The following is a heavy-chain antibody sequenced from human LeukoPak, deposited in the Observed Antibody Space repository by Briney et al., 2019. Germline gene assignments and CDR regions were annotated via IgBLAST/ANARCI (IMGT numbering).Heavy chain of an antibody. V-gene: IGHV3-43D*03. CDR3: AKDGQWFGEYYFDY. Sequence: GGSLRLSCAASGFTFDDYAMHWVRQAPGKGLERVSLISWDGGSTYYADSVRGRFTISRDNSKNSLYLQMNSLRAEDTALYYCAKDGQWFGEYYFDYWGQGTLVTVSS. CDR1: GFTFDDYA. CDR2: ISWDGGST. D-gene: IGHD3-10*01. J-gene: IGHJ4*02.